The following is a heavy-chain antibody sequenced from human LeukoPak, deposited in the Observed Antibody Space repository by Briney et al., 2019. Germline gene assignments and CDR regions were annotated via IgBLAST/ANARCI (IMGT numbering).Heavy chain of an antibody. Sequence: SVKVSCKASGYTFTSYDISWVRQAPGQGLEWMGRIIPILGIANYAQKFQGRVTITADKSTSTAYMELSSLRSEDTAVYYCARGAYYDILTGYPLRYYYYYGMDVWGQGTTVTVSS. CDR3: ARGAYYDILTGYPLRYYYYYGMDV. V-gene: IGHV1-69*04. CDR1: GYTFTSYD. CDR2: IIPILGIA. D-gene: IGHD3-9*01. J-gene: IGHJ6*02.